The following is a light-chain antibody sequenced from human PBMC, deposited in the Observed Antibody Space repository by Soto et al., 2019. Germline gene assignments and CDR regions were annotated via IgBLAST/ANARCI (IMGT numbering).Light chain of an antibody. Sequence: IGLTQSLAILALSPGDRASLSCRASQSVSSSYLAWYQHKPGQAPRLLIHGASSRVTGIPDRFSGSGSGTDFTLTITRLEPEDFAVYYCQQYQSLTFGGGTKVDIK. V-gene: IGKV3-20*01. J-gene: IGKJ4*01. CDR1: QSVSSSY. CDR3: QQYQSLT. CDR2: GAS.